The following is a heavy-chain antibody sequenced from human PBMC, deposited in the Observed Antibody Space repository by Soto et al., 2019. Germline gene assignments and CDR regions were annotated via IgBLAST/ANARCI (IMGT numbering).Heavy chain of an antibody. CDR3: ARGGTPIGY. Sequence: QVQLVQSGAEVKKPGASVKVSCTTSGYTFTNFGLSWVRQAPGQGLEWMGWISAYNGNTNYAQNFQGRVTMTTDTSTSKAYMELRILRSDDTAVYYCARGGTPIGYWGQGTLVTVSS. D-gene: IGHD3-16*01. J-gene: IGHJ4*02. CDR1: GYTFTNFG. CDR2: ISAYNGNT. V-gene: IGHV1-18*01.